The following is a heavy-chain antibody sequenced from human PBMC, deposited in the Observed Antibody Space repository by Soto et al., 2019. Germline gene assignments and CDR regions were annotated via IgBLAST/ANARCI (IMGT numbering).Heavy chain of an antibody. Sequence: GGSLRLSCAASGFTFSSYSMNWVRQAPGKGLEWVSSISSSSSYIYYADSVKGRFTISRDNAKNSLYLQMNSLRAEDTAVYYRARDPNPYIVVVPAAKNWFDPWGQGTLVTVSS. CDR1: GFTFSSYS. V-gene: IGHV3-21*01. J-gene: IGHJ5*02. CDR3: ARDPNPYIVVVPAAKNWFDP. D-gene: IGHD2-2*01. CDR2: ISSSSSYI.